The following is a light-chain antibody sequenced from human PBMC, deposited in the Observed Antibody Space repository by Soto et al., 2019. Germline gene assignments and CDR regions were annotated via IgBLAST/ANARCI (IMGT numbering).Light chain of an antibody. J-gene: IGKJ2*01. CDR3: MQAVQTPRT. V-gene: IGKV2-28*01. Sequence: DIVMTQSPLSLPVTPGEPASISCRSSQSLLHSNGYNYLDWYLQKPGQSPQLLIYSGSNRASGVPDRFSGSGSGTDFTLKISRVEAEYVGTYYGMQAVQTPRTFGPGTKLEIK. CDR2: SGS. CDR1: QSLLHSNGYNY.